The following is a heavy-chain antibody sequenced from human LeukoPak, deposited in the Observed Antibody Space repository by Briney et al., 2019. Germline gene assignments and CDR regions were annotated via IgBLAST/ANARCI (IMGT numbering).Heavy chain of an antibody. CDR2: IYYSGST. V-gene: IGHV4-59*01. CDR3: ARTFSYGSGSYFSLGQPYYFDY. Sequence: SETLSLTCTVSGGSISSYYWSWIRQPPGKGLEWIGYIYYSGSTNYNPSLKSRVTISVDTSKNQFSLKLSSVTAADTAVYYCARTFSYGSGSYFSLGQPYYFDYWGQGTLVTVSS. D-gene: IGHD3-10*01. CDR1: GGSISSYY. J-gene: IGHJ4*02.